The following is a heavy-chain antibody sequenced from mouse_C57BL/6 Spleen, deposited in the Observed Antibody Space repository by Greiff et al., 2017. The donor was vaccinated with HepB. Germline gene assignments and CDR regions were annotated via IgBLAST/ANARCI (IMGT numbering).Heavy chain of an antibody. J-gene: IGHJ4*01. CDR2: INPNNGGT. V-gene: IGHV1-26*01. D-gene: IGHD2-10*01. Sequence: EVQLQQSGPELVKPGASVKISCKASGYTFTDYYMNWVKQSHGKSLEWIGDINPNNGGTSYNQKFKGKATLTVDKSSSTAYMELRSLTSEDSAVYYCARPAYPFYYAMDYWGQGTSVTVSS. CDR3: ARPAYPFYYAMDY. CDR1: GYTFTDYY.